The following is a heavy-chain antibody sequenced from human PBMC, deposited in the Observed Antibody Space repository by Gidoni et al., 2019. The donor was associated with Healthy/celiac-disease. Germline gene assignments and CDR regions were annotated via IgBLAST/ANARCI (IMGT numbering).Heavy chain of an antibody. D-gene: IGHD2-15*01. V-gene: IGHV1-2*02. J-gene: IGHJ5*02. CDR2: INPNSGGT. Sequence: VQLVQSGAAVKKPGASVKVPCKASGYTFTGYYMHWVRQAPGQGLEWMGWINPNSGGTNYAQKFQGRVTMTRDTSISTAYMELSRLRSDDTAVYYCARGGMLRRPRGWFDPWGQGTLVTVSS. CDR1: GYTFTGYY. CDR3: ARGGMLRRPRGWFDP.